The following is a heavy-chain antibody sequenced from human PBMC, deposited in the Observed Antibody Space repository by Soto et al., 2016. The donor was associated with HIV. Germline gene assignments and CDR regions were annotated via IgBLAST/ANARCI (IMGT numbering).Heavy chain of an antibody. V-gene: IGHV3-66*01. Sequence: EMQLVESGGGLVQPGGSLRLSCAASGFTVSNDYMNWVHQAPGKGLEWVSIIHTGGTTYYADTVKGRFTISRDGYRNTVYLQMNSLRAEDTAVYYCARDKYIAYGMDVWGQGTTVIVSS. J-gene: IGHJ6*02. CDR3: ARDKYIAYGMDV. CDR2: IHTGGTT. CDR1: GFTVSNDY. D-gene: IGHD2-15*01.